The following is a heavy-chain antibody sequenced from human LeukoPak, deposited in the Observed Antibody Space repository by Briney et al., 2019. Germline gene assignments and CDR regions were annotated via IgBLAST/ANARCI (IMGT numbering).Heavy chain of an antibody. CDR2: INPSGGST. CDR1: GYTFTSYY. J-gene: IGHJ6*02. D-gene: IGHD3-3*01. CDR3: ARSPRGGYYKESCYYGMDV. Sequence: ASVKVSCKASGYTFTSYYMHWVRQAPGQGLEWMGIINPSGGSTSYAQKFQGRVTMTRDTSTSTVYMELSSLRSEDTAVYYCARSPRGGYYKESCYYGMDVWGQGTTVTVSS. V-gene: IGHV1-46*01.